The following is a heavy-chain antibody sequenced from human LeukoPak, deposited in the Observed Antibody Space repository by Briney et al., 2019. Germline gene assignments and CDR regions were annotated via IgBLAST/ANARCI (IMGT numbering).Heavy chain of an antibody. V-gene: IGHV1-69*05. D-gene: IGHD1-26*01. J-gene: IGHJ5*02. CDR3: ARDSFPLIVGAKGWFDP. CDR2: IIPIFGTA. Sequence: PGGSLRLSCAASGGTFSSYAISWVRQAPGQGLEWMGRIIPIFGTANYAQKFQGRVTITTDESTSTAYMELSSLRSEDTAVYYCARDSFPLIVGAKGWFDPWGQGTLVTVSS. CDR1: GGTFSSYA.